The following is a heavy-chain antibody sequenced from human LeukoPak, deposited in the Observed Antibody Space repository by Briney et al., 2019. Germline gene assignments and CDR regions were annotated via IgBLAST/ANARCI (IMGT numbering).Heavy chain of an antibody. CDR3: ARDPTSSWETAFDI. J-gene: IGHJ3*02. D-gene: IGHD1-26*01. CDR2: ISYDGSNK. V-gene: IGHV3-30*04. CDR1: GFTFSSYA. Sequence: PGRSLRLSCAASGFTFSSYAMHWVRQAPGKGLEWVAVISYDGSNKYYADSVKGRFTISGDNAKNSLYLQMNSLRAEDTAVYYCARDPTSSWETAFDIWGQGTMVTVSS.